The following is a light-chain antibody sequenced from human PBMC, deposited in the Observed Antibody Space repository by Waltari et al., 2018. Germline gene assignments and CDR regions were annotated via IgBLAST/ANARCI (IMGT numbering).Light chain of an antibody. Sequence: QSVLTQPPSTSGTPGQTVTIPCSASTSNIGTTTVTWYQLLPGTAPKTVIFVNYHRPSGVPDRFSASKSGTSASLVISGLQSEDEADYFCATWDDSLSGRVFGGGTKVTVL. CDR2: VNY. J-gene: IGLJ3*02. CDR3: ATWDDSLSGRV. V-gene: IGLV1-44*01. CDR1: TSNIGTTT.